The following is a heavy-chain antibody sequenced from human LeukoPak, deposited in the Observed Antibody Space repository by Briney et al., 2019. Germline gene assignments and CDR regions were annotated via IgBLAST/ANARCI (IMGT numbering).Heavy chain of an antibody. CDR2: INQDGSDK. D-gene: IGHD3-10*01. V-gene: IGHV3-7*01. CDR1: GFSLSNYW. J-gene: IGHJ6*02. CDR3: AWYGVTHGLDV. Sequence: GGSLRLSCAVSGFSLSNYWMSWVRQAPGKGLEWVANINQDGSDKYYVDSVMGRFTISKDNAKNSVYLQMNSLRPEDTAIYYCAWYGVTHGLDVWGQGTTVTVSS.